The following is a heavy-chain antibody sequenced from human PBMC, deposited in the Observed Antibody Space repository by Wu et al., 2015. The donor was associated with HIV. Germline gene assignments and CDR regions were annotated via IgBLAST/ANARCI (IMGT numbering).Heavy chain of an antibody. V-gene: IGHV1-69*12. J-gene: IGHJ5*02. Sequence: QVQLVQSGAEVKKPGSSVKVSCKASGGTFSSYAISWVRQAPGQGLEWMGGIIPIFGTANYAQKFQGRVTITADESTSTAYMELSSLRSEDTAVYYCARSLVGSCSSTSCYVFDPWGQGTLVTVSS. CDR2: IIPIFGTA. D-gene: IGHD2-2*01. CDR3: ARSLVGSCSSTSCYVFDP. CDR1: GGTFSSYA.